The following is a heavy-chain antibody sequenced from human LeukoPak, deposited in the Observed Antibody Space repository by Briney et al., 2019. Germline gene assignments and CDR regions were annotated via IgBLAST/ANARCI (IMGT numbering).Heavy chain of an antibody. CDR2: INPNSGGT. Sequence: GASVKVSCKASGYTFTGYYMHWVRQAPGQGLEWMGWINPNSGGTNYAQKFQGRVTMTRDTSISTAYMELSRPRSDDTAVYYCARAVDYYDSSGYYYVYFDYWGQGTMVTVSS. CDR3: ARAVDYYDSSGYYYVYFDY. V-gene: IGHV1-2*02. CDR1: GYTFTGYY. D-gene: IGHD3-22*01. J-gene: IGHJ4*02.